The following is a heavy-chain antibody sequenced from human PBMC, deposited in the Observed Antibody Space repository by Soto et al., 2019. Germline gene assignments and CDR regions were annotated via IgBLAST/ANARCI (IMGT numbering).Heavy chain of an antibody. Sequence: GGSLRLSCAASGFTFSSYAMHWVRQAPGKGLEWEAVISDDGSNKYYADSVKGRFTSSRDNSKNTLYLQMNSLRAEDTAVYYCARYQISRGLRFWEWAYDYWGQGTLVTVSS. V-gene: IGHV3-30-3*01. D-gene: IGHD3-3*01. J-gene: IGHJ4*02. CDR3: ARYQISRGLRFWEWAYDY. CDR1: GFTFSSYA. CDR2: ISDDGSNK.